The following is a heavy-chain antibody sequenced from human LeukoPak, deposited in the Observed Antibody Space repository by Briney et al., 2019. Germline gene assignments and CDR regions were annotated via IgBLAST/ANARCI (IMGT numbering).Heavy chain of an antibody. J-gene: IGHJ4*02. CDR3: TCFTWGTSDY. CDR1: GFTYVYAW. Sequence: GGPLRLSCAASGFTYVYAWMSWVRQAPGKGLEWVGRIKSKIDGGTADYAAPVKGRFTISRDDSKNMLYLQVDSLKTEDTAVYYCTCFTWGTSDYWGQGTLVTVSS. D-gene: IGHD3-16*01. V-gene: IGHV3-15*01. CDR2: IKSKIDGGTA.